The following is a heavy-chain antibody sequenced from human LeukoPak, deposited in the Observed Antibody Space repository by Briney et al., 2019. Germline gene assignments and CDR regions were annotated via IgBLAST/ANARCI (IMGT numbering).Heavy chain of an antibody. V-gene: IGHV4-59*01. J-gene: IGHJ6*02. CDR2: ISYSGST. CDR1: GVSISSYY. Sequence: SETLSLTCTVSGVSISSYYWSWIRQPPGKGLEWIGYISYSGSTNYNPSLKSRVTISEDTSKNQISLKLSSVTTADTAVYYCARRPDYYYYAMDVWGQGTTVTVSS. CDR3: ARRPDYYYYAMDV.